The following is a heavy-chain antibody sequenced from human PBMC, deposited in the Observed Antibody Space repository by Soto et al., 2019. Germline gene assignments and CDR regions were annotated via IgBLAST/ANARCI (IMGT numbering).Heavy chain of an antibody. CDR3: AREPPRGWTGIYYYYGMDV. CDR2: INAGNGNT. V-gene: IGHV1-3*01. Sequence: ASVTVSYKASGYTFTSYAMHWVRQAPGQRLEWMGWINAGNGNTKYSHKFQGRVTITRDTSASTAYMELSSLRSEDTAVYYCAREPPRGWTGIYYYYGMDVWGQGTTVTVSS. J-gene: IGHJ6*02. D-gene: IGHD6-19*01. CDR1: GYTFTSYA.